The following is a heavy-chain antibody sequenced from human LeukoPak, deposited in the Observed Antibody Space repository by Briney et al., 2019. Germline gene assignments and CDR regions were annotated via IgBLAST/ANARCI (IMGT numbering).Heavy chain of an antibody. J-gene: IGHJ6*03. CDR1: GYTFTGYY. Sequence: ASVKVSCKASGYTFTGYYMHWVRQAPGQGLEWMGWINPNSGGTNYAQKFQGRVTMTRDTSISTAYMELSRLRSDDTAVYYCARWAMVRGRGYYYYMDVWGKGTTVTISS. CDR3: ARWAMVRGRGYYYYMDV. V-gene: IGHV1-2*02. D-gene: IGHD3-10*01. CDR2: INPNSGGT.